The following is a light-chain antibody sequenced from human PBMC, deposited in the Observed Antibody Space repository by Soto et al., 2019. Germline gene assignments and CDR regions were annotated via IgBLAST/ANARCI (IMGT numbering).Light chain of an antibody. CDR3: QHYANWPLT. V-gene: IGKV1-33*01. CDR2: DAS. J-gene: IGKJ4*01. CDR1: QNINNY. Sequence: DIQMTQSPSSLSASVGDRVTITCQASQNINNYLNWYQQKPGRAPKLLIYDASNLEAGVPSRFRGSGSGTDFTFTISRLQPEDIAIYYCQHYANWPLTFGGGTKV.